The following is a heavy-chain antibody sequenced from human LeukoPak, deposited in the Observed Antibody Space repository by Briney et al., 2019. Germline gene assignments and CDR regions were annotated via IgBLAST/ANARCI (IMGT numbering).Heavy chain of an antibody. D-gene: IGHD6-19*01. CDR1: GFTFSSYA. J-gene: IGHJ5*02. V-gene: IGHV3-23*01. CDR2: ISGGGGST. CDR3: AKDLLAVAGYNWFDP. Sequence: GGSLRLSCAASGFTFSSYAMSWVRQAQGKGLEWVSAISGGGGSTYYADSVKGRFTISRDNSKNTLYLQMNSLRAEDTAVYYCAKDLLAVAGYNWFDPWGQGTLVTVSS.